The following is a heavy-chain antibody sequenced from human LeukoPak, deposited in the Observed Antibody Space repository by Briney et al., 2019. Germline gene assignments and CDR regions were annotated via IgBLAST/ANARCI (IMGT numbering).Heavy chain of an antibody. D-gene: IGHD6-13*01. V-gene: IGHV3-48*03. CDR1: GFTLSRYD. Sequence: PGGSLRLSCAASGFTLSRYDMNWVRQAPGKGLEWVSYIGSSGTTIYYTDSVKGRFTISRDNAKNSLYLQMNSLRAEDTAVYYCARESAWGYSFDYWGQGTLVTVSS. CDR2: IGSSGTTI. J-gene: IGHJ4*02. CDR3: ARESAWGYSFDY.